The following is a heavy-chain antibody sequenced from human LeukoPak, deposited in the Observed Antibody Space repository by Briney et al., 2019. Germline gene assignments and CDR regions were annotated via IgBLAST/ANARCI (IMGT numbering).Heavy chain of an antibody. CDR1: GYTLTELS. D-gene: IGHD2-8*02. V-gene: IGHV1-69*02. CDR3: ARSDNTYWYYYYSLDV. Sequence: SVKVSCKVSGYTLTELSMHWVRQAPGQGLEWMGRIIPILGIANYAQKFQGRVTITADKSTSTAYMELSSLRSEDTAVYYCARSDNTYWYYYYSLDVWGQGTTVTVSS. CDR2: IIPILGIA. J-gene: IGHJ6*02.